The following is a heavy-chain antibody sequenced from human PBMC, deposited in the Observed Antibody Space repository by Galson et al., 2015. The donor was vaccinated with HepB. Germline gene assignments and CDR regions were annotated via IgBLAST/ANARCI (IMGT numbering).Heavy chain of an antibody. Sequence: SLRLSCAASGFTFSSYGMHWVRQAPGKGLEWVSYISSSSSAIYYADSVKGRFTISRDNAKNPLYLQMNSLRAEDTAVYYCARDSRERGGYYVYWGQGTLVTVSS. CDR2: ISSSSSAI. V-gene: IGHV3-48*01. CDR1: GFTFSSYG. J-gene: IGHJ4*02. CDR3: ARDSRERGGYYVY. D-gene: IGHD3-3*01.